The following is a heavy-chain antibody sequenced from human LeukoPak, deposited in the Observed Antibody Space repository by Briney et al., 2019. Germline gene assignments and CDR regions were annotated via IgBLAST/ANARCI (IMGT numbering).Heavy chain of an antibody. J-gene: IGHJ4*02. V-gene: IGHV3-23*01. D-gene: IGHD1-1*01. CDR3: ARAATGTTTGNYFDY. Sequence: GGSLRLSCAASGFTFSSYAMSWVRQAPGKGLEWVSAISGSGGSTYYADSVKGRFTISRDNSKNTLYLQMNSLRAEDTAVYYCARAATGTTTGNYFDYWGQGTLVTVSS. CDR2: ISGSGGST. CDR1: GFTFSSYA.